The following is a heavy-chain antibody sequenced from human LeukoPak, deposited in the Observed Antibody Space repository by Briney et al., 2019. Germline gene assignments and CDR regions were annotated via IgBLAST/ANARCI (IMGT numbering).Heavy chain of an antibody. D-gene: IGHD2-2*01. CDR1: GYSFTSYW. Sequence: GESLKISCKGSGYSFTSYWIGWVRQMPGKGLEWMGIIYPGDSDTRYSPSFQGQVTISADKSISTAYLQWSSLKASDTAMYYCARLNVPAAIPGAFDIWGQGTMVTVSS. CDR3: ARLNVPAAIPGAFDI. CDR2: IYPGDSDT. J-gene: IGHJ3*02. V-gene: IGHV5-51*01.